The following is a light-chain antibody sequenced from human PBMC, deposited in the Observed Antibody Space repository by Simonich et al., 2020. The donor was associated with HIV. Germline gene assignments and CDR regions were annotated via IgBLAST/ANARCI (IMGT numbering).Light chain of an antibody. CDR3: CSFAGAYTWV. CDR2: DVT. CDR1: SIDVESYNY. Sequence: QSARTQPRSVSGSPGQSVTISRTGTSIDVESYNYFSWYQQHPGKAPKLMISDVTKRPSGVPDRFSGSKSGNTASLTISGLQAEDEADYYCCSFAGAYTWVFGGGTKLTVL. V-gene: IGLV2-11*01. J-gene: IGLJ3*02.